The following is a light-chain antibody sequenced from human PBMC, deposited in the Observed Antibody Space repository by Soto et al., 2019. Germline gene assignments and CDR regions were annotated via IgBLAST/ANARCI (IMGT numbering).Light chain of an antibody. J-gene: IGKJ2*01. Sequence: DIVMTQSPDSLAVSLGERATINCKSSRSVLYNSNNKNYLAWYQQKPGQPPKLLIYWASTRESGVPDRFSGSGSETDFTLTISSLQAEDVAVYYCQHYYTTPRTFGQGNKLEIK. CDR2: WAS. CDR1: RSVLYNSNNKNY. CDR3: QHYYTTPRT. V-gene: IGKV4-1*01.